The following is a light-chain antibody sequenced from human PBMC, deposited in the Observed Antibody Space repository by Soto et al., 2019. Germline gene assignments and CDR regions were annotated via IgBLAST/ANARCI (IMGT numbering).Light chain of an antibody. Sequence: ETVMTQSPATLSVSLGERATLSCRASQSVNTNLAWYQQKPGQAPRLLIYGASIRATGVPARFSGSGSGTDFTLTISSLQPEDFAVYFCQQYKNWPSLTFGGGTKVEIK. J-gene: IGKJ4*01. CDR2: GAS. CDR1: QSVNTN. CDR3: QQYKNWPSLT. V-gene: IGKV3-15*01.